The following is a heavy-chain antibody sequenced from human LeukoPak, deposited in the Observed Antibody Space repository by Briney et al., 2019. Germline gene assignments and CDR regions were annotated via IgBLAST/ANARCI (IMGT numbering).Heavy chain of an antibody. D-gene: IGHD5-12*01. J-gene: IGHJ4*02. Sequence: SKTLSLTCTVSGYSISSGYYWGWIRQPPGKGLEWIGSIYHSGRTFYNPSLKSRVTISVDTSKNQFSLNLSSVTAADTAVYYCARGGYSGKDYNNWGQGTLVTVSS. V-gene: IGHV4-38-2*02. CDR2: IYHSGRT. CDR3: ARGGYSGKDYNN. CDR1: GYSISSGYY.